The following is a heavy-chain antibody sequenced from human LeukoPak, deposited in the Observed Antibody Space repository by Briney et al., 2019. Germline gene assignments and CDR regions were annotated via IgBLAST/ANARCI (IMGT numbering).Heavy chain of an antibody. Sequence: PGRSLRLSCAASGLTFSSYGMHWVRQAPGKGLEWVAVIWYDGSNKYYADSVKGRFTISRDNSKNTLYLQMNSLRAEDTAVYYCARGPWVVPAAMDMVFDYWGQGTLVTVSS. CDR1: GLTFSSYG. CDR3: ARGPWVVPAAMDMVFDY. V-gene: IGHV3-33*01. D-gene: IGHD2-2*01. J-gene: IGHJ4*02. CDR2: IWYDGSNK.